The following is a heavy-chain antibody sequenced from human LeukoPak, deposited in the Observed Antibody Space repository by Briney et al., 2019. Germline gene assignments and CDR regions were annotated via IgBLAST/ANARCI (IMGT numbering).Heavy chain of an antibody. CDR3: ARGHSIAGRFDP. CDR1: GDSISSYY. D-gene: IGHD6-13*01. J-gene: IGHJ5*02. CDR2: IYYSGST. Sequence: PSETLSLTCTVSGDSISSYYWGWIRQPPGKGLEWIGSIYYSGSTYYNPSLKSRVTISVDTSKNQFSLKLSSVTAADTAVYYCARGHSIAGRFDPWGQGTLVTVSS. V-gene: IGHV4-39*07.